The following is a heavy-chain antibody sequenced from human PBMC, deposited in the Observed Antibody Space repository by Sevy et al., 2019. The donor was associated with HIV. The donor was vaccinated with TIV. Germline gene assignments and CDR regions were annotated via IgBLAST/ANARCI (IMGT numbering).Heavy chain of an antibody. Sequence: GGSLRLSCAASGFTFSSYGMHWVRQAPGKGLEWVAVIWYDGSNKYYADSVKGRFTISRDNSKNTLYLQMNSLRAEDTAVYYCARSPGYCSGASCYWDFDYWGQGTLVTVSS. CDR1: GFTFSSYG. V-gene: IGHV3-33*01. J-gene: IGHJ4*02. D-gene: IGHD2-15*01. CDR2: IWYDGSNK. CDR3: ARSPGYCSGASCYWDFDY.